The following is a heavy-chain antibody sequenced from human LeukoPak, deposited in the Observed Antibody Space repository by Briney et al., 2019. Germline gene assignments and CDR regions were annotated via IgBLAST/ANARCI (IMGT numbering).Heavy chain of an antibody. CDR2: ANRDGSET. Sequence: GGSLRLSCAASGFALSSHWMTWVRQVPGRGPEWVANANRDGSETYYLDSVKGRFTISKDNAKNSLYLQMNSLRAEDTALYHCARNNGMDVWGQGTTVIVSS. J-gene: IGHJ6*02. CDR3: ARNNGMDV. V-gene: IGHV3-7*03. CDR1: GFALSSHW.